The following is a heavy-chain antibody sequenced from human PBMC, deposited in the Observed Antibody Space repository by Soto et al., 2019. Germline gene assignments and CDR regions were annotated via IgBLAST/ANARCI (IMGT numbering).Heavy chain of an antibody. D-gene: IGHD2-8*02. CDR1: GFTVSTYG. V-gene: IGHV3-30*03. CDR3: TGEVASGY. CDR2: ISRDGGTK. Sequence: QVQLVESGGGVVQPGRSLRLSCAVSGFTVSTYGMHWVRQAPGKGLEWVAVISRDGGTKYYADSVKGRFTISRDNSRNTLLLEMNSLRGDDMAVYYCTGEVASGYWGQGTLVTVSS. J-gene: IGHJ4*02.